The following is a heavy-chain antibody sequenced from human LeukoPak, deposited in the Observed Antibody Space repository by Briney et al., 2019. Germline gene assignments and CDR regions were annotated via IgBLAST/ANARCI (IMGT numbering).Heavy chain of an antibody. D-gene: IGHD3-9*01. CDR3: AKLLGLDYDILTGYGPYGAAFDI. J-gene: IGHJ3*02. CDR1: GFTFSSYG. Sequence: GGSLRLSCAASGFTFSSYGMSWVRQAPGKGLEWVSAISGSGGSTYYADSVKGRFTISRDNSKNTLYLQMNSLRAEDTAVYYCAKLLGLDYDILTGYGPYGAAFDIWGQGTMVTVSS. CDR2: ISGSGGST. V-gene: IGHV3-23*01.